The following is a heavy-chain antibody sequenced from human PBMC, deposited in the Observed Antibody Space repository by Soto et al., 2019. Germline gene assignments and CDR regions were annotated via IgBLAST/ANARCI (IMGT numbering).Heavy chain of an antibody. CDR2: IWYDGSNK. CDR1: GFTFSSYG. Sequence: QVQLVESGGGVVQPGSSLRLSCAASGFTFSSYGMHWVRQAPGKGLEWVAVIWYDGSNKYYADSVKGRFTISSDNSKNTLYLQMNSLRAEDTAVYYCAHISGYYFFDYWGQGTLVTVSS. J-gene: IGHJ4*02. D-gene: IGHD3-22*01. CDR3: AHISGYYFFDY. V-gene: IGHV3-33*01.